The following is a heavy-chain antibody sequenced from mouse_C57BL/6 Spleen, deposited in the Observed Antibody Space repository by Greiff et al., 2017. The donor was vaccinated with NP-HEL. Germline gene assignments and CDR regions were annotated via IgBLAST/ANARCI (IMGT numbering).Heavy chain of an antibody. V-gene: IGHV1-50*01. CDR3: ARSPYDYYAMDY. J-gene: IGHJ4*01. CDR1: GYTFTSYW. Sequence: VQLQQSGAELVKPGASVKLSCKASGYTFTSYWMQWVKQRPGQGLEWIGEIDPSDSYTNYNQKFKGKATLTVDTSSSTAYMQLSSLTSEDSAVYYCARSPYDYYAMDYWGQGTSVTVSS. CDR2: IDPSDSYT.